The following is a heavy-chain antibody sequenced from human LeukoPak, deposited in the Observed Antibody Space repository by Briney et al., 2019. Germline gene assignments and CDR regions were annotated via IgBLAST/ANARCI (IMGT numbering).Heavy chain of an antibody. Sequence: ASVKVSCRAPGYTFTSFDFNWVRQATGQGLEWMGWMKSNNGHTGYAQKFQGRATMTRDTSISTAYMELSSLTFEDTAVYYCARGPPNWGMVGYWGQGTLVTVSS. CDR2: MKSNNGHT. J-gene: IGHJ4*02. CDR1: GYTFTSFD. V-gene: IGHV1-8*01. D-gene: IGHD7-27*01. CDR3: ARGPPNWGMVGY.